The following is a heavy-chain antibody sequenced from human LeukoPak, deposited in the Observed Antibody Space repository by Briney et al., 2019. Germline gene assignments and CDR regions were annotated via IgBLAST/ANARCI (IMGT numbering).Heavy chain of an antibody. V-gene: IGHV1-18*01. CDR3: ARDLWNFYDDSGYYRDFDS. CDR1: TSR. D-gene: IGHD3-22*01. Sequence: GASVKVSCKATSRISWVRQAPGQGLEWMGWIGSYGGDTYYAQKFQGRVTVTTDTSTSTVYMELRSLRSDDTAVYYCARDLWNFYDDSGYYRDFDSWAREPWLPSPQ. J-gene: IGHJ5*01. CDR2: IGSYGGDT.